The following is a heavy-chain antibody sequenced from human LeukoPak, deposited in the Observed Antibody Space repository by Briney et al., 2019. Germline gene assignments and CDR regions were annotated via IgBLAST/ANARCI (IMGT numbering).Heavy chain of an antibody. J-gene: IGHJ4*02. CDR3: ARRYSSGWPFDH. D-gene: IGHD6-19*01. CDR1: GGSFSGYY. Sequence: SETLSLTCAVYGGSFSGYYWSWLRQPPGKGLEWIGEINHSGSTNYNPSLKSRVTISVDTSKNQFSLKLSSVTAADTAVYYCARRYSSGWPFDHWGQGTLVTVSS. CDR2: INHSGST. V-gene: IGHV4-34*01.